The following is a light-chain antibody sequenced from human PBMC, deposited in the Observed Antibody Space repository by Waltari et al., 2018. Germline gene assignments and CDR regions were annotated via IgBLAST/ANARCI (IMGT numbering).Light chain of an antibody. J-gene: IGLJ2*01. CDR3: QSADDTGDHVL. V-gene: IGLV3-25*03. CDR2: RNT. CDR1: ALADKY. Sequence: SPGLAQPPSVSVSPGQTATITCSGDALADKYIYWFQQKSGQAPVVVIRRNTGRPSGIPERFSASDSGTTGTLVISGVQAEDEADYYCQSADDTGDHVLFGGGTKLTVL.